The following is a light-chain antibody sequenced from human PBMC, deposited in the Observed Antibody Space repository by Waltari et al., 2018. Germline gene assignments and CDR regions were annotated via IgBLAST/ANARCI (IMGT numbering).Light chain of an antibody. V-gene: IGKV3-15*01. CDR3: QQYNDWPPWT. Sequence: EIVMTQSPASLSLSPGERVTLSCRASQSVTTNLAWYQQKPGQAPGLLIYGASTRAAGIPARFSGSGSGTEFTLTISGLQSEDFAFYYCQQYNDWPPWTFGQGTKVEIK. J-gene: IGKJ1*01. CDR2: GAS. CDR1: QSVTTN.